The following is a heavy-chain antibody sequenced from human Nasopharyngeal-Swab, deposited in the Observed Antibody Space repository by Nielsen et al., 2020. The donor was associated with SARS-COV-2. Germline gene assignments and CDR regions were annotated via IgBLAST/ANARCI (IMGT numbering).Heavy chain of an antibody. CDR3: ARRPYSSSSGDYYYGMDV. Sequence: SAKVSCKACGGSFSSYAISWVRQAPGQGREWMGGIIPIFGTANYTQKFQGRVTITADESTSTAYMELSSLRSEDTAVYYCARRPYSSSSGDYYYGMDVWGQGTTVTVSS. D-gene: IGHD6-6*01. CDR2: IIPIFGTA. CDR1: GGSFSSYA. J-gene: IGHJ6*02. V-gene: IGHV1-69*13.